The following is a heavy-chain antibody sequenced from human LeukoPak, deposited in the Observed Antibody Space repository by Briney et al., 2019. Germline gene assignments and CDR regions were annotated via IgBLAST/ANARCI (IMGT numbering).Heavy chain of an antibody. D-gene: IGHD2-2*01. V-gene: IGHV3-21*01. CDR2: ISSSSGYI. CDR1: GFTFSSYS. J-gene: IGHJ4*02. CDR3: ARASYCSSTSCSHAFLNY. Sequence: PGGSLRLSCAASGFTFSSYSMNWVRQAPGKGLEWVSSISSSSGYIYYADSVKGRFTISRDNAKNSLYLQMNSLRAEDTAVYYCARASYCSSTSCSHAFLNYWGQGTLATVSS.